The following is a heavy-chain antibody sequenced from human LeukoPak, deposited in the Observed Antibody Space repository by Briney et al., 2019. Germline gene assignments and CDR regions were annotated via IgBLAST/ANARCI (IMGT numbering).Heavy chain of an antibody. CDR1: GDSVSSKNGA. D-gene: IGHD6-19*01. J-gene: IGHJ5*01. CDR2: TYYRSKWYA. Sequence: SQTLSLTSAISGDSVSSKNGAWNWIRQSPSRGLEWLGRTYYRSKWYAEYADSVKGRVTISPDTSKNQFSLHVYSVTPEDTAVYYCARDLGASGWYTFDFWGQGTLVTVSS. CDR3: ARDLGASGWYTFDF. V-gene: IGHV6-1*01.